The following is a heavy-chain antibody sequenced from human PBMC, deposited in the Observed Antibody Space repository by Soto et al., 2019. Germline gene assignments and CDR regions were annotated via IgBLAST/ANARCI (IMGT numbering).Heavy chain of an antibody. CDR1: GFTFSDYY. V-gene: IGHV3-11*01. CDR2: ISSSGSTI. CDR3: ARVERGITIFGVVIPPFYY. D-gene: IGHD3-3*01. J-gene: IGHJ4*02. Sequence: GSLRLSCAASGFTFSDYYMSWIRQAPGKGLEWVSYISSSGSTIYYADSVKGRFTISRDNAKNSLYLQMNSLRAEDTAVYYCARVERGITIFGVVIPPFYYWGQGTLVTVSS.